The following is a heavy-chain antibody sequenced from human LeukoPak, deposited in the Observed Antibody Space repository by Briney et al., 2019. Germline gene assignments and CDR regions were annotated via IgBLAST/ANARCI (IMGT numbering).Heavy chain of an antibody. CDR3: ARQRRGGSIWYEKEDY. J-gene: IGHJ4*02. D-gene: IGHD6-13*01. CDR1: GGSISSYY. Sequence: SETLSLTCTVSGGSISSYYWSWIRQHPGKGLEWIGYIYYSGSTNYNPSLKSRVPISVETSKNQFSLKLSSVTAACTAVYDWARQRRGGSIWYEKEDYWGQGTLVTVSS. V-gene: IGHV4-59*08. CDR2: IYYSGST.